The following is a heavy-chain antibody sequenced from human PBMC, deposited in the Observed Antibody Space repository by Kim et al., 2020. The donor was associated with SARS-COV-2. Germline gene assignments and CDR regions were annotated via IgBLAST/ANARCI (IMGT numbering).Heavy chain of an antibody. J-gene: IGHJ6*02. D-gene: IGHD1-26*01. Sequence: TYSNPSLKSRVTISVDTSKNQFSLKLSSVTAADTAVYYCARHRVGRGMDVWGQGTTVTVSS. V-gene: IGHV4-39*01. CDR3: ARHRVGRGMDV. CDR2: T.